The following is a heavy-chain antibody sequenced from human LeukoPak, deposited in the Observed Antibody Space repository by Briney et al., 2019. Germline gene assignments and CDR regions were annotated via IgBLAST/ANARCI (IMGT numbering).Heavy chain of an antibody. V-gene: IGHV3-48*01. J-gene: IGHJ4*02. CDR3: ARDPPVVYSSSWYLYFDY. CDR1: GFTFSSYS. Sequence: GGSLRLSCAASGFTFSSYSMNWVRQAPGKGLEWVSYISSSSSTIYYADSVKGRFTISRDNAKNSLYLQMNSLGAEDTAVYYCARDPPVVYSSSWYLYFDYWGQGTLVTVSS. D-gene: IGHD6-13*01. CDR2: ISSSSSTI.